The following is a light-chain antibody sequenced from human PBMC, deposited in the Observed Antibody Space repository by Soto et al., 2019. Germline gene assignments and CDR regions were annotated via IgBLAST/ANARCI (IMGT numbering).Light chain of an antibody. Sequence: EIVLTQYPGTLSLSPGERATLSCGASQSVNNNYLAWYQQKPGHAPRLLIYGASNRATGIPDRLSGSASGTDFTLTISRLEPEDFAVYYCQQYGSSGTFGHGTKVDIK. CDR1: QSVNNNY. J-gene: IGKJ1*01. CDR2: GAS. V-gene: IGKV3-20*01. CDR3: QQYGSSGT.